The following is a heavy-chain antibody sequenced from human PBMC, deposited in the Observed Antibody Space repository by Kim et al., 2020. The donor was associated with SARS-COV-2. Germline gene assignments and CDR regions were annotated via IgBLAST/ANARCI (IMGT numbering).Heavy chain of an antibody. V-gene: IGHV3-21*01. CDR2: ISSSSSYI. J-gene: IGHJ4*02. CDR1: GFTFSSYS. CDR3: AREPDYGDYERYFDY. Sequence: GGSLRLSCAASGFTFSSYSMNWVRQAPGKGLEWVSSISSSSSYIYYADSVKGRFTISRDNAKNSLYLQMNSLRAEDTAVYYCAREPDYGDYERYFDYWGQGTLVTVSS. D-gene: IGHD4-17*01.